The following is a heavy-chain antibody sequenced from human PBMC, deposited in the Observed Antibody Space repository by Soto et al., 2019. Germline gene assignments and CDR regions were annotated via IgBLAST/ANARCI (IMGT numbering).Heavy chain of an antibody. CDR2: ISGYNGNT. CDR1: GYTFTSYG. J-gene: IGHJ5*02. CDR3: ARGHLGYCSGGSGSRNWFDP. D-gene: IGHD2-15*01. Sequence: QVQLVQSGAEVKKPGASVKVSCKASGYTFTSYGISWVRQAPGQGLEWMGWISGYNGNTNYAQKLQGRVTMTTDTSTSTAYMEVRSLRSDDTAVYYCARGHLGYCSGGSGSRNWFDPWGQGTLVTVSS. V-gene: IGHV1-18*01.